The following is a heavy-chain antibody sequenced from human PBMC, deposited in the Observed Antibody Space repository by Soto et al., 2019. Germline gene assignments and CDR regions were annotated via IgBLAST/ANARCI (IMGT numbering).Heavy chain of an antibody. V-gene: IGHV3-33*01. J-gene: IGHJ4*02. Sequence: QVHLVESGGGVVQPGTSLRLSCAASGFSFSIFGMHWVRQAPGKGLEWVAGIWYDGSNKYYADSVKGRFSISRDNSKNTLYLKMNRLRAEDTAVYYCARDDKDEYGADRGGFGCWGQGTLVTVSS. CDR3: ARDDKDEYGADRGGFGC. CDR1: GFSFSIFG. D-gene: IGHD2-8*01. CDR2: IWYDGSNK.